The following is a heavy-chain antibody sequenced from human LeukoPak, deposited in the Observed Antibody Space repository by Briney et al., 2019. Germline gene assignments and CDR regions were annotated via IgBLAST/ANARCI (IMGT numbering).Heavy chain of an antibody. J-gene: IGHJ5*02. Sequence: PGGSLRLSCAASGFTFSSYSMNWVRQAPGKGLEWVSSISSSSSYIYYADSVKGRFTISRDNSKNTLYLQMNSLRAEDTAVYYCAKDPLRYSELPLNWFDPWGQGTLVTVSS. CDR2: ISSSSSYI. CDR1: GFTFSSYS. D-gene: IGHD3-3*01. CDR3: AKDPLRYSELPLNWFDP. V-gene: IGHV3-21*04.